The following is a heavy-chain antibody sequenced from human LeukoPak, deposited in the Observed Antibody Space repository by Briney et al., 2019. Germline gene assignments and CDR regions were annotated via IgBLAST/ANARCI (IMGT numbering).Heavy chain of an antibody. D-gene: IGHD2-8*01. CDR3: ARVPGYCTNGVCYNFDY. CDR1: GFTFSSYS. V-gene: IGHV3-21*01. CDR2: ISSSSSYI. J-gene: IGHJ4*02. Sequence: GGSLRLSCAASGFTFSSYSMNWVRQAPGKGLEWVSSISSSSSYIYYADSVKGRFTISRDNAKNSLYLQMSSLRAEDTAVYYCARVPGYCTNGVCYNFDYWGQGTLVTVSS.